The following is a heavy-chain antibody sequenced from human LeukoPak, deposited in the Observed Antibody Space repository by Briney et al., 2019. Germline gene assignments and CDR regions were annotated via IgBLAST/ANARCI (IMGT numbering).Heavy chain of an antibody. CDR2: IYYSGST. D-gene: IGHD6-6*01. CDR3: ARSASSSSRSAFDI. CDR1: GGSISIYY. Sequence: SETLSLTCTVSGGSISIYYWSWIRQPPGKGLEWIGYIYYSGSTNYNPSPKSRVTISVDTPKNQFSLKLSSVTAADTAVYYCARSASSSSRSAFDIWGLGTMVTVSS. J-gene: IGHJ3*02. V-gene: IGHV4-59*01.